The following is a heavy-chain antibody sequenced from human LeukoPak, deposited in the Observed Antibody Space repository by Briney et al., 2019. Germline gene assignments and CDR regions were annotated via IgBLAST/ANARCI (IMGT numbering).Heavy chain of an antibody. CDR3: ARGRYCTANSCYSDS. D-gene: IGHD2-8*02. Sequence: GWALRLSCAPSRLTFTTNWMTLVRQAAAPGVEAVAGIKQDGSETYYVDSVKGRFTISRDNAKNSLSLQMNSLRAEDTAVYYCARGRYCTANSCYSDSWGQGTLVTVSS. CDR1: RLTFTTNW. CDR2: IKQDGSET. V-gene: IGHV3-7*01. J-gene: IGHJ4*02.